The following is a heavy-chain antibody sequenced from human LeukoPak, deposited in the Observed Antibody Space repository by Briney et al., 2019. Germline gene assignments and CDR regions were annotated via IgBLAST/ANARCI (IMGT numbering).Heavy chain of an antibody. CDR2: ISYDGSTK. Sequence: PGRSLRLSCAASGFTFSSYGMHWVRQAPGKGLEWVAVISYDGSTKYYADSVKGRFTISRDNSKNTLYLQMNSLRAEDTAVYYCARELIAVAGCFDYWGQGTLVTVSS. V-gene: IGHV3-30*03. CDR3: ARELIAVAGCFDY. J-gene: IGHJ4*02. CDR1: GFTFSSYG. D-gene: IGHD6-19*01.